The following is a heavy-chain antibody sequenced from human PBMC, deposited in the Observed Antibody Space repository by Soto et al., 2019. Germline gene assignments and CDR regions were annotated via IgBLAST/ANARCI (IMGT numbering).Heavy chain of an antibody. Sequence: GGSLRLSCAASGFTVSSNYMSWVRQAPGKGLEWVSVIYSGGSTYYADSVKGRFTISRDNSKNTLYLQMNSLRAEDTAVYYCARLYRAQYYDFWSGYLYYYYMDVWGKGTTVTVSS. J-gene: IGHJ6*03. D-gene: IGHD3-3*01. V-gene: IGHV3-66*04. CDR2: IYSGGST. CDR3: ARLYRAQYYDFWSGYLYYYYMDV. CDR1: GFTVSSNY.